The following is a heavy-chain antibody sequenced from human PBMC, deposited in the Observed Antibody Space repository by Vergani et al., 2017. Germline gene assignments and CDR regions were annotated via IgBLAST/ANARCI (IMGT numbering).Heavy chain of an antibody. Sequence: QLQLQESGPGLVKPSETLSLTCTVSGGSISSYYWSWIRQPPGKGLEWIGYIYYSGSTNYNPSLKSRVTISVDTSKNQFSLKLSSVTAADTAVYYCATYQPHSSIWGQGTLVTVSS. CDR3: ATYQPHSSI. V-gene: IGHV4-59*01. CDR1: GGSISSYY. CDR2: IYYSGST. J-gene: IGHJ4*02. D-gene: IGHD2-2*01.